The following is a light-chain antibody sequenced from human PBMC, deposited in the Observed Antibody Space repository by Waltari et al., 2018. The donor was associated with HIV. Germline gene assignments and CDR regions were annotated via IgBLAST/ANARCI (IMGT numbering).Light chain of an antibody. CDR3: VAWDDSLSGFA. CDR2: SND. V-gene: IGLV1-47*02. J-gene: IGLJ1*01. Sequence: QSVLTQPPSASGTLGQRVTISCPGSNSNVGSKYVYWYQQVPGTAPKQLIYSNDQRRSGVPDRFSASKSGASASLSIIGLRSEDEADYYCVAWDDSLSGFAFGTGTKVTVL. CDR1: NSNVGSKY.